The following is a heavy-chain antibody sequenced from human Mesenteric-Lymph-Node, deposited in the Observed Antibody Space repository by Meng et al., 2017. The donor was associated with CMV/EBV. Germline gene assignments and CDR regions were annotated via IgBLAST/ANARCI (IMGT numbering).Heavy chain of an antibody. D-gene: IGHD3-3*01. J-gene: IGHJ3*02. CDR1: GGSVSSGSYY. V-gene: IGHV4-61*01. CDR3: AREGLNHFWSGYYLPGDAFDI. CDR2: IYYSGST. Sequence: LRLSCTVSGGSVSSGSYYWSWIRQPPGKGLEWIGYIYYSGSTNYNPSLKSRVTISVDTSKNQFSLKVSSVTAADTAVYYCAREGLNHFWSGYYLPGDAFDIWGQGTMVTV.